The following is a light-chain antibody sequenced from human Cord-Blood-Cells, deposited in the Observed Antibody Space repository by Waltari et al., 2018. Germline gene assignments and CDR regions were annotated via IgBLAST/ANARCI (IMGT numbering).Light chain of an antibody. CDR3: MIWHSSAWM. CDR1: SGINVGTSR. J-gene: IGLJ3*02. CDR2: YKSDSDK. Sequence: QAVLTQPSSLSASPGASASLTCTLRSGINVGTSRIYWYQQKPGSPPQYLLRYKSDSDKQQGSGVPSRFSGSKDASANAGILLISGLQSEDEADYYCMIWHSSAWMFGGGTKLTVL. V-gene: IGLV5-45*02.